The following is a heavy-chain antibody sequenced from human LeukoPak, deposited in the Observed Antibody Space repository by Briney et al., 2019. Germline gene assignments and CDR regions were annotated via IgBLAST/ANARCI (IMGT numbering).Heavy chain of an antibody. CDR1: GYTFTSYG. V-gene: IGHV1-18*01. D-gene: IGHD3-22*01. CDR3: ARASMQVVVGIDY. Sequence: ASVTVSCKASGYTFTSYGISWVRQAPGQGLEWMGWISAYNGNTNYAQKLQGRVTITTDKSTSTAYMELRSLRSDDTAVYYCARASMQVVVGIDYWGQGTLVTVSS. J-gene: IGHJ4*02. CDR2: ISAYNGNT.